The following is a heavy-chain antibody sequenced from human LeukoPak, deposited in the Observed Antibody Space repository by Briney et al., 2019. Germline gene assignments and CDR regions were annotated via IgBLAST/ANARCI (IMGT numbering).Heavy chain of an antibody. CDR3: ARDGPGIRGSFDI. Sequence: SETLSLTCTVSGGSISSSSYYWGWIRQPPGKGLEWIGSIYYSGSTYYNPSLKSRVTMSVDTSKNQFSLMLSSVTAADTAVYYCARDGPGIRGSFDIWGQGTMVTVPS. V-gene: IGHV4-39*07. CDR1: GGSISSSSYY. CDR2: IYYSGST. D-gene: IGHD3-10*01. J-gene: IGHJ3*02.